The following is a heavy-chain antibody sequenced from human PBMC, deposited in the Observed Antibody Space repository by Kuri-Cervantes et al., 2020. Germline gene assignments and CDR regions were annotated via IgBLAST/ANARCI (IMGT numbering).Heavy chain of an antibody. CDR2: IKHDEDIDENKK. CDR1: GFSFSNYA. Sequence: GGSLRLSCAASGFSFSNYAMTWVRQAPGKGLEWVANIKHDEDIDENKKYYVDSVKGRFAVSRDNARNSVYLHMNNVRVEDTAVYYCARHADYNLDYWGQGTLVTVSS. V-gene: IGHV3-7*01. D-gene: IGHD4/OR15-4a*01. J-gene: IGHJ4*02. CDR3: ARHADYNLDY.